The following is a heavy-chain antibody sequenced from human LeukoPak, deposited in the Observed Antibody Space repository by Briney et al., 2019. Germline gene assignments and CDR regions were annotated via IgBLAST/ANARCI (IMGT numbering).Heavy chain of an antibody. CDR3: AGHVSAAAGGR. CDR2: IHHSGST. J-gene: IGHJ4*02. CDR1: GGSISSYY. D-gene: IGHD6-13*01. V-gene: IGHV4-34*01. Sequence: SETLSLTCTVSGGSISSYYWSWIRQPPGKGLEWIGEIHHSGSTKYNPSLKSRDTISLDTSKNQFSLKLNSMTAADTAVYYCAGHVSAAAGGRWGQGTLVTVSS.